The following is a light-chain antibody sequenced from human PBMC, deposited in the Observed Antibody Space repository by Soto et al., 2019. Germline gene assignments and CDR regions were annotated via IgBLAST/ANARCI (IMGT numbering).Light chain of an antibody. Sequence: EIVTTQSPATLSLTPGARATLSCTASQTIDNTLAWYQRKPGQAPRLLMYDASTRATGVPARFSGSGSGTDFTLTISSLQPEDFATYYCQHADSLLLITFGHGTRLENK. CDR2: DAS. CDR1: QTIDNT. CDR3: QHADSLLLIT. J-gene: IGKJ5*01. V-gene: IGKV3-15*01.